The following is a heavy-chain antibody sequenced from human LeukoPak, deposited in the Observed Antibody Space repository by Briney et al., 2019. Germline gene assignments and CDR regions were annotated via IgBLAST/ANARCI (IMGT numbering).Heavy chain of an antibody. D-gene: IGHD2-2*02. Sequence: PSETLSLTCTVSGESITNYYWSWIRQLPGKGLEWIGYIYNYGGTNYNPSLKSRVTMSLHTSKNQVSLKLSSVTAADTAVYYCARQDLVVPAAIWKWMVWFDPWGQGTLVTVSS. V-gene: IGHV4-59*08. CDR2: IYNYGGT. CDR1: GESITNYY. CDR3: ARQDLVVPAAIWKWMVWFDP. J-gene: IGHJ5*02.